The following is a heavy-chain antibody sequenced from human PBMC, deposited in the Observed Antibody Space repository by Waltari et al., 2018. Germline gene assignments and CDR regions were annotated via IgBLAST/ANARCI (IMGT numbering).Heavy chain of an antibody. CDR2: IYHSGST. D-gene: IGHD1-26*01. Sequence: QVQLQESGPGLVKPSQTLSLTCTVSGGSISSGGYYWSWIRQHPGKGLEWIGYIYHSGSTYDNPSLKSRVTIAVDRSKNQFSRKLSSVTAADTAVYYCARAPWALGSGGMDVWGQGTTVTVSS. CDR1: GGSISSGGYY. J-gene: IGHJ6*02. CDR3: ARAPWALGSGGMDV. V-gene: IGHV4-31*03.